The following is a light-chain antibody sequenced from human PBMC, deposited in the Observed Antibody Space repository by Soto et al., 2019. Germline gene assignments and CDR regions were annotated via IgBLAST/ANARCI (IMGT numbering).Light chain of an antibody. V-gene: IGKV3-15*01. J-gene: IGKJ1*01. CDR1: QSVSSN. CDR3: QQYNNWPPVT. CDR2: GAS. Sequence: ESEMKQSPATVSVSPGERATLPCRASQSVSSNLAWYQQKPGQAPRLLIYGASTRATGIPARFSGSGSGTEFTLTISSLQSEDFAVYYCQQYNNWPPVTFGQGTKVDIK.